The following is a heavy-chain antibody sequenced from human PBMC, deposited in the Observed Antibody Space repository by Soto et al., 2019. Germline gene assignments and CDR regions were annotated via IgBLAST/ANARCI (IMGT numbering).Heavy chain of an antibody. Sequence: GGSLRLSCAASGFTFDDYAMHWVRQAPGKGLEWVSGISWNSGSIGYADSVKGRFTISRDNAKNSLYLQMNSLRAEDTALYYCAKDIGEYCSGGSCPDAFDIWGQGTMVTVSS. CDR3: AKDIGEYCSGGSCPDAFDI. J-gene: IGHJ3*02. D-gene: IGHD2-15*01. CDR1: GFTFDDYA. V-gene: IGHV3-9*01. CDR2: ISWNSGSI.